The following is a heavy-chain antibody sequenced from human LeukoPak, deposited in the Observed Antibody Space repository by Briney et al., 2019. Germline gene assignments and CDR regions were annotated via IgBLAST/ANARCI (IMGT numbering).Heavy chain of an antibody. CDR2: ISYDGSNK. CDR1: GVTFSGYG. CDR3: AKVVDSSGYTHFDY. J-gene: IGHJ4*02. D-gene: IGHD3-22*01. V-gene: IGHV3-30*18. Sequence: PGGSLRLSCAASGVTFSGYGMHWVRQAPGKGLEWVAVISYDGSNKYYADSVKGRFTISRDNSKNTLYLQTNSLRAEDTAVYYCAKVVDSSGYTHFDYWGQGTLVTVSS.